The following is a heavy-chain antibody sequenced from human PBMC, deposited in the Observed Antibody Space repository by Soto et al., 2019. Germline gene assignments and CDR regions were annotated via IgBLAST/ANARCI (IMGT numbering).Heavy chain of an antibody. CDR3: AKKPNGKTGTTYFWDY. CDR2: ISGSGGST. D-gene: IGHD1-1*01. J-gene: IGHJ4*02. CDR1: GFTFSSYA. Sequence: GGSLRLSCAASGFTFSSYAMSWVRQAPGKGLEWVSAISGSGGSTYYADSVKGRFTISRDNSKNTLYLQMNSLRAEDTAVYYCAKKPNGKTGTTYFWDYWGQGTLVTVSS. V-gene: IGHV3-23*01.